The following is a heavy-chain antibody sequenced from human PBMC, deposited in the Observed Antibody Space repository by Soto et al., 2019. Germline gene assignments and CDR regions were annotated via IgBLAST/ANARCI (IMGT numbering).Heavy chain of an antibody. J-gene: IGHJ4*02. CDR1: GFTFSDYY. V-gene: IGHV3-11*04. CDR2: ISSSTI. Sequence: GGSLRLSCAASGFTFSDYYMNWVRQAPGKGLEWVSSISSSTIYYADSVKGRFTISRDNAKNSLYLQMNSLRAEDTAVYYCARVCIAVAGTEYYFDYWGQGTLVTVSS. CDR3: ARVCIAVAGTEYYFDY. D-gene: IGHD6-19*01.